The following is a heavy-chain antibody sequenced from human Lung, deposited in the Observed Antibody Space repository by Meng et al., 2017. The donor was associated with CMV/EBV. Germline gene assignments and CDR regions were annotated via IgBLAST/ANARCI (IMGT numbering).Heavy chain of an antibody. CDR3: TREPYYYDSSGYYYGFDP. CDR2: IRSKAYGGTT. J-gene: IGHJ5*02. D-gene: IGHD3-22*01. CDR1: GFTFGDYA. V-gene: IGHV3-49*04. Sequence: GESLKTSCTASGFTFGDYAMSWVRQAPGKGLEWVGFIRSKAYGGTTEYAASVKGRFTISRDDSKSIAYLQMNSLKTEDTAVYYCTREPYYYDSSGYYYGFDPWGQGXLVTVSS.